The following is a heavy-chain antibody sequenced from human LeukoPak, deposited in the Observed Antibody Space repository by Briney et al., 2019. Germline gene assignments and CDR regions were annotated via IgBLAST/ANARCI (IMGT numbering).Heavy chain of an antibody. Sequence: SETLSLTCAVYGGSFSGYYWSWIRQPPGKGLEWIGEINHSGSTNYNPSLKSRVTISVDTSKNQFSLKLSSVTAADTAVYYCARAAPLWFGDYWGQGTLVTVSS. D-gene: IGHD3-10*01. CDR3: ARAAPLWFGDY. V-gene: IGHV4-34*01. J-gene: IGHJ4*02. CDR1: GGSFSGYY. CDR2: INHSGST.